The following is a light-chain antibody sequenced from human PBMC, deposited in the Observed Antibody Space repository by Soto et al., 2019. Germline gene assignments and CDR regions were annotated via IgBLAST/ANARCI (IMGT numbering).Light chain of an antibody. Sequence: DIQVTQSPSTLSASVGDRVTITCRASQNIGTWLAWYQAKPGKAPKLLIYKASSLASGVKSRFSGSGSWTEFTLTISSLQPDDFASYSCQQYKSYPLTFGGGTKVEIK. CDR1: QNIGTW. J-gene: IGKJ4*01. CDR2: KAS. V-gene: IGKV1-5*03. CDR3: QQYKSYPLT.